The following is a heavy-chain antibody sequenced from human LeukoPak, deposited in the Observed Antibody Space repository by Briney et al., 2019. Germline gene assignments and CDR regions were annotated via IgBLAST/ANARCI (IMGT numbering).Heavy chain of an antibody. CDR3: ARDGFSSSSGELDY. D-gene: IGHD6-6*01. Sequence: SETLSLTCAVYGGSFSGYYWSWIRQPPGKGLEWIGEINHSGSTNYNPSLKSRVTISVDTSKNQFSLKLSSVTAADTAVYYCARDGFSSSSGELDYWGQGTLVTVSS. V-gene: IGHV4-34*01. CDR2: INHSGST. CDR1: GGSFSGYY. J-gene: IGHJ4*02.